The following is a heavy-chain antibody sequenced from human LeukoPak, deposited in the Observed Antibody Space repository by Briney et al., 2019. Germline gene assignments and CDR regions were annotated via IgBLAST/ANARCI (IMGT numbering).Heavy chain of an antibody. CDR2: IYSGGST. CDR3: ARARGVLAPDDAFDI. J-gene: IGHJ3*02. D-gene: IGHD2-15*01. CDR1: GFTVSSNY. V-gene: IGHV3-66*01. Sequence: GGSLRLSCAASGFTVSSNYMSWVRQAPGKGLEWVSVIYSGGSTYYADSVKGRFTISRDNSKNTLYLQMNSLRAEDTAVYYCARARGVLAPDDAFDIWGQGTMVTVSS.